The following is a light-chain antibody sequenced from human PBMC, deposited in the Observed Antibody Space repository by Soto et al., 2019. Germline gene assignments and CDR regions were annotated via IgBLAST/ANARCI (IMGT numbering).Light chain of an antibody. CDR2: DAV. V-gene: IGKV3-11*01. CDR3: QQRSDWPPLT. CDR1: QSIGPY. J-gene: IGKJ4*01. Sequence: EIVLTQSPDTLSLSPGERATLSYRASQSIGPYLAWYQQKPGQSPRLLVYDAVNRAAGAPDRFSGSGSGTDFTLTISSLEPEDSAVYLCQQRSDWPPLTFGGGTKVEIK.